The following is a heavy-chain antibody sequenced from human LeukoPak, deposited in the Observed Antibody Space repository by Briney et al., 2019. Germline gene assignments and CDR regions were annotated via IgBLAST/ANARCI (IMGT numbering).Heavy chain of an antibody. CDR1: GFTFSSYS. CDR2: ISSSSSTI. V-gene: IGHV3-48*04. J-gene: IGHJ4*02. CDR3: ASKGITIFGVAADY. D-gene: IGHD3-3*01. Sequence: PGGSLRLSCAASGFTFSSYSMNWVRQALGKGLEWVSYISSSSSTIYYADSVKGRFTISRDNAKNSLYLQMNSLRAEDTAVYYCASKGITIFGVAADYRGQGTLVTVSS.